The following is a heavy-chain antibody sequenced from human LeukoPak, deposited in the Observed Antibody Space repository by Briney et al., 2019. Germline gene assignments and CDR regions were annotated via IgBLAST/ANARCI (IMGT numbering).Heavy chain of an antibody. CDR3: ASVAPAQVVDI. CDR2: IDPSDSYT. V-gene: IGHV5-10-1*01. J-gene: IGHJ3*02. CDR1: GYSFTSYW. Sequence: GESLKISCKGSGYSFTSYWISWVRQMPGKGLEWMGRIDPSDSYTNYSPSFQGHVTISADKSISTAYLQWSSLNASATAMYYCASVAPAQVVDIWGQGTMVTVSS.